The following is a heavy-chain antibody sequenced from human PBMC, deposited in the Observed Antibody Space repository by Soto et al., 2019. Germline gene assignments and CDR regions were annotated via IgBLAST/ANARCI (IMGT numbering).Heavy chain of an antibody. D-gene: IGHD6-13*01. CDR1: GFTFSSYS. V-gene: IGHV3-21*01. CDR3: ARDRAAGIAPYHDY. J-gene: IGHJ4*02. CDR2: ISSSSSYI. Sequence: GGSLRLSCAASGFTFSSYSMNWVRQAPGKGLEWVSSISSSSSYIYYADSVKGRFTISRDNAKNSLYLQMNSLRAEDTAVYYCARDRAAGIAPYHDYWGQGTLVTVSS.